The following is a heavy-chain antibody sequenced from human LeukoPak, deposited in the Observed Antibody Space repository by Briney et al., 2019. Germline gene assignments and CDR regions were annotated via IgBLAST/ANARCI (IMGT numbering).Heavy chain of an antibody. CDR3: AKDDDWGRYKH. D-gene: IGHD3-16*01. V-gene: IGHV3-23*01. J-gene: IGHJ1*01. CDR1: GFTFSTYA. CDR2: VSESGGGT. Sequence: GGSLRLSCVASGFTFSTYAMGWVRQVPGKGLEWVSSVSESGGGTYYADSVKGRFTISRDNSKNTQSLQMNSLRAEDTAVYYCAKDDDWGRYKHWGQGTLVTVSS.